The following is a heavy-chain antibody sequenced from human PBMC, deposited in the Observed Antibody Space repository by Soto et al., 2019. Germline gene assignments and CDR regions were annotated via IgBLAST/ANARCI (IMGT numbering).Heavy chain of an antibody. D-gene: IGHD1-26*01. CDR3: VRQVGATGSYSYAV. J-gene: IGHJ3*01. Sequence: QVQLQESGPGVVKPSETLSLTCTVTGASVINDYWNWIRQPPGKGLEWIGFVYDSGSTSYNSSLKSRLTSSVDTSKNQFSLKLSSVTAADTAVYYCVRQVGATGSYSYAVWGQGTMVSVSS. CDR1: GASVINDY. CDR2: VYDSGST. V-gene: IGHV4-59*02.